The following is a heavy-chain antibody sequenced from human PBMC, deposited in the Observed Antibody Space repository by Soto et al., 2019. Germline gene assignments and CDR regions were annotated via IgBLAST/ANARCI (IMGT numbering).Heavy chain of an antibody. CDR1: GYTFTDYY. CDR2: INLNSGDT. Sequence: GASVKVSCKASGYTFTDYYMEWVRQAPGQGLEWMGWINLNSGDTNFAQQFQGRVTMTRDTSITTAYMDPTRLRSDATAVYYVSRARPPFNWFDRWGQGTLVTVSS. CDR3: SRARPPFNWFDR. D-gene: IGHD6-6*01. J-gene: IGHJ5*02. V-gene: IGHV1-2*02.